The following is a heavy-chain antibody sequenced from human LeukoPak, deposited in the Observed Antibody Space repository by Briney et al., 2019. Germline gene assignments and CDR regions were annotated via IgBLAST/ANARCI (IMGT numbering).Heavy chain of an antibody. J-gene: IGHJ4*02. D-gene: IGHD2-2*02. V-gene: IGHV1-2*02. Sequence: ASVKVSCKASGYTFTGYYMHWVRQAPGQGLEWMGWINPNSGGTNYAQEFQGRVTMTRDTSISTAYMELSRLRSDDTAVYYCARGGCSSTSCYIDYWGQGTLVTVSS. CDR1: GYTFTGYY. CDR2: INPNSGGT. CDR3: ARGGCSSTSCYIDY.